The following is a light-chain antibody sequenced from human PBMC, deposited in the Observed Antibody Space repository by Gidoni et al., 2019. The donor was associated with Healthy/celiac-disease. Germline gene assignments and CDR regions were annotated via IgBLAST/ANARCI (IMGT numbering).Light chain of an antibody. CDR1: QGISNY. Sequence: DIQMTQSPSSLSASVGDRVTITCRASQGISNYLAWYQQKPGKVPKLLIYAASTLQSGVPSRFSGSGYGTDITLTSSSLQPEDVATYYCQKYNSAPRTFGQGTKVEIK. CDR2: AAS. CDR3: QKYNSAPRT. V-gene: IGKV1-27*01. J-gene: IGKJ1*01.